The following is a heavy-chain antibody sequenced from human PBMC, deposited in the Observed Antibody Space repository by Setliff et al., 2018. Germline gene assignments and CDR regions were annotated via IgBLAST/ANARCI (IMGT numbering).Heavy chain of an antibody. CDR2: IYYSGST. V-gene: IGHV4-39*07. J-gene: IGHJ4*02. CDR1: GGSISSSSYY. Sequence: SETLSLTCTVSGGSISSSSYYWGWIRQPPGKGLEWIGSIYYSGSTYYNPSLESRVTISVDTSKNQFSLKLSSVTAADTAVYYCARRSSFWSGYFDYWGQGTLVTVSS. D-gene: IGHD3-3*01. CDR3: ARRSSFWSGYFDY.